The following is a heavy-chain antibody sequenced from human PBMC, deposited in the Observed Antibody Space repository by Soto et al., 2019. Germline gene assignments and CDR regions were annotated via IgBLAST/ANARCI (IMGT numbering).Heavy chain of an antibody. CDR3: AKDHGDHYYYGMDV. D-gene: IGHD7-27*01. J-gene: IGHJ6*02. Sequence: GGSLRLSCAASGFTFSSYAMSWVRQAPGKGLEWVSAISGSGGSTYYADSVKGRFTISRDNSKNTLYLQMNSLRAEDTAVYYCAKDHGDHYYYGMDVWGQGTTVTVSS. V-gene: IGHV3-23*01. CDR2: ISGSGGST. CDR1: GFTFSSYA.